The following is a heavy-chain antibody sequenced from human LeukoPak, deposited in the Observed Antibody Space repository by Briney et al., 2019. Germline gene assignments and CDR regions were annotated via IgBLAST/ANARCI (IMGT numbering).Heavy chain of an antibody. D-gene: IGHD3-10*01. CDR2: IYYSGST. Sequence: PSETLSLTCTVSGGSISSYYWSWIRQPPGKGLEWIGYIYYSGSTNYNPSLKSRVTISVDTSKNQFSLKLSSVTAADTAVYYCARDGSGSYSHDYWGRGTLVTVSS. V-gene: IGHV4-59*01. CDR3: ARDGSGSYSHDY. J-gene: IGHJ4*02. CDR1: GGSISSYY.